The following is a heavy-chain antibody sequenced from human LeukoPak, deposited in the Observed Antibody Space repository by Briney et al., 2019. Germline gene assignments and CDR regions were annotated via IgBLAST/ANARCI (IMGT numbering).Heavy chain of an antibody. Sequence: GGSLRLSCAASGFTFDDYAMHWVRQAPGKGLEWVSGISWNSGSIGYADSVKGRFTISRDNAKNSLYLQMSSLRAEDTALYYCAKATGSGSYGPHFDYWGQGTLVTVSS. CDR2: ISWNSGSI. J-gene: IGHJ4*02. D-gene: IGHD1-26*01. CDR1: GFTFDDYA. CDR3: AKATGSGSYGPHFDY. V-gene: IGHV3-9*01.